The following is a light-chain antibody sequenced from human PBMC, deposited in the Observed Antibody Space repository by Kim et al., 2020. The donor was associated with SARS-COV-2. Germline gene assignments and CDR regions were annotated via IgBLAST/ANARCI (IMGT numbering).Light chain of an antibody. J-gene: IGKJ1*01. Sequence: DIQMTQSPSTLSASVGDRVTITCRASQSISSWLAWYQQKPGKAPKLLFYKASSLASGVPSRFSGSGSGSEFTLTSSSLQPDDFATYYCQQYNTYPTFGKGTKVDIK. CDR2: KAS. CDR1: QSISSW. V-gene: IGKV1-5*03. CDR3: QQYNTYPT.